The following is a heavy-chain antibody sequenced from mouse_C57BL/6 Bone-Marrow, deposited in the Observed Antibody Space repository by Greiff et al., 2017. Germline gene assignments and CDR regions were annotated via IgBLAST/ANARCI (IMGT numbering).Heavy chain of an antibody. Sequence: VQLQQSGPELVKPGASVKISCKASGYAFSSSWMNWVKQRPGKGLEWIGRIYPGDGDTNYNGKFKGKATLTADKSSSTAYMQLSSLTSEDSAVYFCARSPYYYGSSYDDMDYWGQGTSVTVSS. CDR1: GYAFSSSW. D-gene: IGHD1-1*01. CDR3: ARSPYYYGSSYDDMDY. J-gene: IGHJ4*01. CDR2: IYPGDGDT. V-gene: IGHV1-82*01.